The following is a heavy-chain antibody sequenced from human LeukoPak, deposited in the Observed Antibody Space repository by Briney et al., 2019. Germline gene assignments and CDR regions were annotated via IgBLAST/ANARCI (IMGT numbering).Heavy chain of an antibody. J-gene: IGHJ4*02. CDR2: MNPNNGGT. Sequence: PMASVKVSCKASGYTFTGQDIHWVRQAPGQGLECMGWMNPNNGGTNSAQKFQGRVTMTRDTSINTAYMELSRLTSDDTAVYYCARAVDTATLDDWGQGTLVTVSS. D-gene: IGHD5-18*01. V-gene: IGHV1-2*02. CDR1: GYTFTGQD. CDR3: ARAVDTATLDD.